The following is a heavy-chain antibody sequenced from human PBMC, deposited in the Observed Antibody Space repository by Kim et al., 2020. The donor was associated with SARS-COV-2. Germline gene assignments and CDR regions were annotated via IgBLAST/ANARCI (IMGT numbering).Heavy chain of an antibody. Sequence: GGSLRLSCAASGFTFSDYYMTWIRQAPGKGLEWVSYISSSRSYTNYADSVKGRFTISRDNAKNSLYLQMSSLRAEDTALYYCARVERDGSTLEYWGQGTLVTVSS. J-gene: IGHJ4*02. CDR3: ARVERDGSTLEY. V-gene: IGHV3-11*06. D-gene: IGHD2-2*03. CDR2: ISSSRSYT. CDR1: GFTFSDYY.